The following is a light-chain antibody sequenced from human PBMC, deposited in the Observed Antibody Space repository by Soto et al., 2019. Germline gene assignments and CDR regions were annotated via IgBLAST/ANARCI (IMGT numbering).Light chain of an antibody. Sequence: DIVMTQSPDSLAVSLGERATINCKSSQSLYNSNNLNYLAWYQQKPGQPPKLLLYWASTRESGVPDRFSGSGSGTDFTLTISSLQAADVAVYYCQQYHSTPSTFDQGTKLEIK. CDR1: QSLYNSNNLNY. CDR3: QQYHSTPST. V-gene: IGKV4-1*01. J-gene: IGKJ2*01. CDR2: WAS.